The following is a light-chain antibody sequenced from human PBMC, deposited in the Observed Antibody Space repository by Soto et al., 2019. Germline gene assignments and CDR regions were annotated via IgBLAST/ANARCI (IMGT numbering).Light chain of an antibody. CDR2: EVT. CDR3: SSYAGSNSYVV. J-gene: IGLJ2*01. Sequence: QSALTQPPSASGSPGQSVTISCTGTSSDVGRYNYVSWYQQHPGKAPKLMIYEVTKRPSGVPDRFSGSKFGNTASLTVSGLQAEDEADYYCSSYAGSNSYVVFGGGTKVTVL. CDR1: SSDVGRYNY. V-gene: IGLV2-8*01.